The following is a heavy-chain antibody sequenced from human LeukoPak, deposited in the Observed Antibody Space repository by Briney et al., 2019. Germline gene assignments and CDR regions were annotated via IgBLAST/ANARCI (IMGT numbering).Heavy chain of an antibody. CDR1: GGSISSYY. CDR2: IYYSGST. CDR3: ARGESYFDY. Sequence: PSGTLSLTCTVSGGSISSYYWSWIRQPPGKGLEWIGYIYYSGSTYYIPSLKSRVTISVDTSKNQFSLKLSSVTAADTAVYYCARGESYFDYWGQGTLVTVSS. J-gene: IGHJ4*02. V-gene: IGHV4-59*01.